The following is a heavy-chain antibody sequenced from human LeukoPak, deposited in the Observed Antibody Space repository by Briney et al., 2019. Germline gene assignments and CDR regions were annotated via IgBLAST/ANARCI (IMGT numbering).Heavy chain of an antibody. J-gene: IGHJ4*02. CDR1: GGTFSSYA. CDR2: IIPIFGTA. V-gene: IGHV1-69*05. Sequence: ASVKVSCKASGGTFSSYAISWVRQAPGQGLEWMGGIIPIFGTANYAQKFQGRVTITTDESTSTAYMELSSLRPEDTAVYYCARVDCSGGSCYTSFDYWGQGTLVTVSS. CDR3: ARVDCSGGSCYTSFDY. D-gene: IGHD2-15*01.